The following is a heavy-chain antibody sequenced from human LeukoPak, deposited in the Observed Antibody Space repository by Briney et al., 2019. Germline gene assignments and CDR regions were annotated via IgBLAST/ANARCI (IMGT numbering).Heavy chain of an antibody. D-gene: IGHD6-6*01. Sequence: GGSLRLSCAASGFTFSSHWMSWVRQAPGKGLEWVANIKQDESEKYYMDPVKGRFTISRDNAKNSLYLQMNSLRAEDTAVYYCAGDRGSSSWGYYYGMDVWGQGTTVTVSS. CDR2: IKQDESEK. CDR1: GFTFSSHW. CDR3: AGDRGSSSWGYYYGMDV. J-gene: IGHJ6*02. V-gene: IGHV3-7*03.